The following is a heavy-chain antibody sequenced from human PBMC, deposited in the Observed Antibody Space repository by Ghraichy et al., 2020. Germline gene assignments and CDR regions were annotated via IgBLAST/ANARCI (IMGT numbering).Heavy chain of an antibody. V-gene: IGHV4-31*02. CDR3: ARDSTWYSFDS. CDR2: IYYSGTT. CDR1: GCSINSGDYY. D-gene: IGHD6-13*01. Sequence: SETLSLTCTVSGCSINSGDYYWSWIRQHPGKGLERIGYIYYSGTTYYNPSLKSRVTISRDTSKNQFFLKLSSVTAADTAVYYCARDSTWYSFDSWGQGTLVTVSS. J-gene: IGHJ4*02.